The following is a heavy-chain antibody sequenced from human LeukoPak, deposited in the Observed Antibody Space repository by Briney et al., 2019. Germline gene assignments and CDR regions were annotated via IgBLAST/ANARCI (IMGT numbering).Heavy chain of an antibody. CDR2: IRYDGNDK. CDR3: AKDCGDLLLYANDAFDI. V-gene: IGHV3-30*02. CDR1: GFTLSSYG. D-gene: IGHD2-2*02. Sequence: GGSLRLSCAASGFTLSSYGMHWVRQAPGKGLEWVALIRYDGNDKYYADSVKGRFTISRDNSKNTLYLQMNSLRAEDTAVYYCAKDCGDLLLYANDAFDIWGQGTLVTVSS. J-gene: IGHJ3*02.